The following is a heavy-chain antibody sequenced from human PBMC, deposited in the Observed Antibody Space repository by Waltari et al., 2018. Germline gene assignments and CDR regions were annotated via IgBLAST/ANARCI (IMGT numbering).Heavy chain of an antibody. D-gene: IGHD6-13*01. CDR1: GFTFSSYE. Sequence: EVQLVESGGGLVQPGGSLRLSCAASGFTFSSYEMNWVRQAPGKGLEWVSYISSSGSTIYYADSVKGRFTISRDNAKNSLYLQMNSLRAEDTAVYYCARDGKAALVLTYYYSDYWGQGTLVTVSS. CDR3: ARDGKAALVLTYYYSDY. J-gene: IGHJ4*02. V-gene: IGHV3-48*03. CDR2: ISSSGSTI.